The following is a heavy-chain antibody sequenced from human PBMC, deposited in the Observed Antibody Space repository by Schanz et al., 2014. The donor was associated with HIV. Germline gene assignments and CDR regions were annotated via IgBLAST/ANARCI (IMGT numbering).Heavy chain of an antibody. D-gene: IGHD6-6*01. CDR3: VGHGSSSS. CDR1: RFTFSSYA. Sequence: EVQLVESGGGLVQPGRSLRLSCAASRFTFSSYAMNALSWVRQAPGRGLEWVSDIRGGAGGTYYADSVKGRFTISRDNSKSTLYLQMNRLRAEDTAVYYCVGHGSSSSWGLGTLVTVSS. J-gene: IGHJ5*02. CDR2: IRGGAGGT. V-gene: IGHV3-23*04.